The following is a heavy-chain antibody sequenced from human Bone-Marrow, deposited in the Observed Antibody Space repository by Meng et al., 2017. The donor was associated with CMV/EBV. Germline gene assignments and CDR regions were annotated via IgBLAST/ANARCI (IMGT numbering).Heavy chain of an antibody. CDR3: ARDPYCSSTSCYMGGSGWYYYYYGMDV. CDR2: INSDGSST. CDR1: GFTFSSYW. J-gene: IGHJ6*02. D-gene: IGHD2-2*02. Sequence: GESLKISCAVSGFTFSSYWMHWVRQAPGKGLVWVSRINSDGSSTSYADSVKGRFTISRDNAKNTLYLQMNSLRAEDTAVDYCARDPYCSSTSCYMGGSGWYYYYYGMDVWGQGTTVTVYS. V-gene: IGHV3-74*01.